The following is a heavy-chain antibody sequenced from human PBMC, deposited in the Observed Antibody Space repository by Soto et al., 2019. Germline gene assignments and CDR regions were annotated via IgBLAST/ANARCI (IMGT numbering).Heavy chain of an antibody. J-gene: IGHJ4*02. CDR3: AHTMAPRIFDS. Sequence: QITLKEAGPTLVKPTQTRTLTCSFSGFSLITSGVGVGWIRQPPGKALEWLALIYWDDDTGYSTSLRNRLTITKDTSRNQVVLTMTNMYPADTATYYCAHTMAPRIFDSWGQGTLVTVSS. V-gene: IGHV2-5*02. CDR1: GFSLITSGVG. CDR2: IYWDDDT.